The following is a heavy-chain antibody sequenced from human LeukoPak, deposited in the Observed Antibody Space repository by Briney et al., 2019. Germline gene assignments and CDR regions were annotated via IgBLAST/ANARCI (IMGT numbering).Heavy chain of an antibody. Sequence: GGSLRLSCAASGFTVSSNYMSWVRQAPGKGLEWVSVIYSGGSTYYADSVKGRFTISRDNSKNTLYLQMNSLRAEDTAVYYCARVPPYYYYMDVWGKGTTVTVSS. V-gene: IGHV3-66*02. J-gene: IGHJ6*03. CDR2: IYSGGST. CDR1: GFTVSSNY. CDR3: ARVPPYYYYMDV.